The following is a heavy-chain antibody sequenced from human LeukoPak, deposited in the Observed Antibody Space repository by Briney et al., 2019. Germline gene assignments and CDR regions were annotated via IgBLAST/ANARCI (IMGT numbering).Heavy chain of an antibody. CDR2: MNPNSGNT. CDR3: ARGSRYYYDSGSYYPSYYYMDV. Sequence: ASVKVSCKASGYTFTSYDINWVRQATGQGLEWMGWMNPNSGNTGYAQKFQGRVTMTRNTSISTAYMELSSLRSDDTAVYYCARGSRYYYDSGSYYPSYYYMDVWGTGTTVTVSS. V-gene: IGHV1-8*01. D-gene: IGHD3-10*01. J-gene: IGHJ6*03. CDR1: GYTFTSYD.